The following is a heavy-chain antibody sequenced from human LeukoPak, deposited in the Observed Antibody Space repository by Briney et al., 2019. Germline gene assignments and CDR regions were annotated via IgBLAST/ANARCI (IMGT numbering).Heavy chain of an antibody. D-gene: IGHD3-22*01. V-gene: IGHV3-74*01. CDR1: GFTFSNYC. CDR3: ARDLGQYYDTSDNWFDP. J-gene: IGHJ5*02. Sequence: PGGPLRLSCAASGFTFSNYCMLWLRHAPGKGLVWVSRINSEGINTSYADSVKGRFTIARDNAKNTLNLQMNSLRAEDTAVYYCARDLGQYYDTSDNWFDPWGQGTLVTVSS. CDR2: INSEGINT.